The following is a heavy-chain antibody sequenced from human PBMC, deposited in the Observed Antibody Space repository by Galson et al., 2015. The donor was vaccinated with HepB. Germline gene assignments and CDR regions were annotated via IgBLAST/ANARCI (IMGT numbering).Heavy chain of an antibody. Sequence: SLRLSCAASGFTFSRYTMNWVRQAPGKGLEWVSCISSSSSYEYYADSVKGRFTISRDNAKNSLHLQMNSLRADDTAVYYCARDLSGSGGYSFGYWGQGALVTVSA. J-gene: IGHJ4*02. CDR3: ARDLSGSGGYSFGY. V-gene: IGHV3-21*01. D-gene: IGHD5-18*01. CDR1: GFTFSRYT. CDR2: ISSSSSYE.